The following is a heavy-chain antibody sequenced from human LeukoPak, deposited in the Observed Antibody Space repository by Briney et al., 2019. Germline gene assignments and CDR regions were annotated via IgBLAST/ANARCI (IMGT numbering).Heavy chain of an antibody. CDR3: ASLIFGVAYFDY. D-gene: IGHD3-3*01. J-gene: IGHJ4*02. CDR2: IKPDGGEK. Sequence: GGSLRLSCAASGFTFSSYMMTWVRQAPGKGLEWVANIKPDGGEKFYVDSVRGRFTISRDNAKNSLYLQMNSLRAEDTAVYYCASLIFGVAYFDYWGQGTLVTVSS. V-gene: IGHV3-7*01. CDR1: GFTFSSYM.